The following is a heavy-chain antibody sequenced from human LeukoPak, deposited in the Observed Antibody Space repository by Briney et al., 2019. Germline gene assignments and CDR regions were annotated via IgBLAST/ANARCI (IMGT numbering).Heavy chain of an antibody. CDR2: ISSSSSYI. CDR3: ARDGGSLGHY. Sequence: GGSLRPSCAASGFTFSSYSMNWVRQAPGKGLEWVSSISSSSSYIYYADSVKGRFTISRDNAKNSLYLQMNSLRAEDTAVYYCARDGGSLGHYWGQGTLVTVSS. CDR1: GFTFSSYS. D-gene: IGHD3-16*01. V-gene: IGHV3-21*01. J-gene: IGHJ4*02.